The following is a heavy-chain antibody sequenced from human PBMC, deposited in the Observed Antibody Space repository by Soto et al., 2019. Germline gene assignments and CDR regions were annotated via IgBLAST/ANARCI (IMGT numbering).Heavy chain of an antibody. J-gene: IGHJ4*02. Sequence: SETLSLTCAVYGGSFSGYYWSWIRQPPGKGLEWIGEINHSGSTNYNPSLKSRVTISVDTSKNQFSLKLSSVTAADTAVYYCARDGITGTTIVWGQGTLVTVSS. CDR2: INHSGST. D-gene: IGHD1-7*01. CDR3: ARDGITGTTIV. CDR1: GGSFSGYY. V-gene: IGHV4-34*01.